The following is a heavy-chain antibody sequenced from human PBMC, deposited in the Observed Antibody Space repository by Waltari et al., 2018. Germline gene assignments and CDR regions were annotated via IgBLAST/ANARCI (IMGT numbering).Heavy chain of an antibody. Sequence: QVQLVQSGSELKKPGASVKVSCKASGYIFTNYAMNWVRQAPGQGLEWMGWISTNTGTPTFAQGVTGRFVFSLDTSVSTAYLQISSLKAEDTAVYYCARGIQLWGRGSWYFDDWGQGTLVTVSS. D-gene: IGHD5-18*01. J-gene: IGHJ4*02. CDR3: ARGIQLWGRGSWYFDD. CDR1: GYIFTNYA. CDR2: ISTNTGTP. V-gene: IGHV7-4-1*02.